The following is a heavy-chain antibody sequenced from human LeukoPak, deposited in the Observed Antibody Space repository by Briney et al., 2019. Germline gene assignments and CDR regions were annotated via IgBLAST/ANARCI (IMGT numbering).Heavy chain of an antibody. J-gene: IGHJ4*02. CDR3: AKDSIIVGATDFDY. CDR1: GFTFSSYA. Sequence: GESLRLSCAASGFTFSSYAMSWVRQAPGKGLEWVSTISGSGGSTYYADSVKGRFTISRDNSKNTLYLQMNSLRAEDTAVYYCAKDSIIVGATDFDYWGQGTLVTVSS. D-gene: IGHD1-26*01. CDR2: ISGSGGST. V-gene: IGHV3-23*01.